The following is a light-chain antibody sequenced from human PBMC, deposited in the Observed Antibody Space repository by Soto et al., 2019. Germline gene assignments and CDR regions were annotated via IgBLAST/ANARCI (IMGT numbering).Light chain of an antibody. V-gene: IGKV1-39*01. Sequence: DIPMTQSPSSLSASVGDRVTITCRASQSIDSYLNWYQQKPGQAPKLLIYGATSLQSGVPSRFSGSGFGTDFSLTISSLQPEDIASYYCQQSYRTPRTFGQGTKVEIK. CDR2: GAT. CDR1: QSIDSY. J-gene: IGKJ1*01. CDR3: QQSYRTPRT.